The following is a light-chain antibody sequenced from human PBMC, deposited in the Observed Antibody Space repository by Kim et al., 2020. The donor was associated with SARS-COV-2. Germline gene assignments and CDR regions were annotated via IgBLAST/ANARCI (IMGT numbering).Light chain of an antibody. V-gene: IGKV1-27*01. J-gene: IGKJ1*01. CDR2: GAS. CDR3: QKYDSAPWT. CDR1: QVINNY. Sequence: DIQMTQSPSSLSASVGDRVTITCRASQVINNYLAWYQQKPGKEPTVLIYGASTLHSGVPSRFSGSGSGTDFTLTISSLQPEDVGTYYCQKYDSAPWTFGHGTKVDIK.